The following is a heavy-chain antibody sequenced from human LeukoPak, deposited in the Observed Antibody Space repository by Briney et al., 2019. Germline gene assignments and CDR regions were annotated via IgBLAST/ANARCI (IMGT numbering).Heavy chain of an antibody. Sequence: SVKVSCKASGGTFSSYAISWVRQAPGQGLEWMGGIIPIFGTANHAQKFQGRVTITADESTSTAYMEQSSLRSEDTAVYYCARVVGYCSSTSCLQYYYYYMDVWGKGTTVTISS. CDR2: IIPIFGTA. CDR3: ARVVGYCSSTSCLQYYYYYMDV. D-gene: IGHD2-2*01. V-gene: IGHV1-69*13. J-gene: IGHJ6*03. CDR1: GGTFSSYA.